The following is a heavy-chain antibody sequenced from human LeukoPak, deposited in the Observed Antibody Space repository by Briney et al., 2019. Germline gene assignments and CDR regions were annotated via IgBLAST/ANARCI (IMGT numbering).Heavy chain of an antibody. V-gene: IGHV3-30*02. CDR1: GFTFSSYG. J-gene: IGHJ5*02. D-gene: IGHD3-10*01. CDR2: IRYDGSNK. CDR3: ARHVWFGEHNGQENWFDP. Sequence: PGGSLRLSCAASGFTFSSYGMHWVRQAPGKGLEWVAFIRYDGSNKYYADSVKGRFTISRDNSKNTLYLQMNSLTAEDTAVYYCARHVWFGEHNGQENWFDPWGQGTLVIVSS.